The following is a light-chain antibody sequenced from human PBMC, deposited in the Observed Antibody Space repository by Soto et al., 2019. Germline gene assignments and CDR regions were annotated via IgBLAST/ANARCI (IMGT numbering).Light chain of an antibody. J-gene: IGKJ4*02. CDR3: QHYDSWPFT. V-gene: IGKV3-20*01. CDR2: GVS. CDR1: QSLSSSY. Sequence: EVTLTQSPGTLSLSTGERATLPCRASQSLSSSYLAWYQQKPGQAPRLLIYGVSSRATGVPARFSGSGSETEFTLTISSLQSEDFAVYYCQHYDSWPFTFGGGTMVDVK.